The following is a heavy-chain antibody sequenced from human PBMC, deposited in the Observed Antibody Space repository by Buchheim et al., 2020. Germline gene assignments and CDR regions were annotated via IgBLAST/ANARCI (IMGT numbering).Heavy chain of an antibody. CDR2: ISSSSRTI. Sequence: EVHLVESGGGLVQPGGALRLSCAASGVTFSSYAMNWVRQAPGKGLEWVAYISSSSRTISYADSVKGRFTISRDNAKSSLYLQMNSLRDEDTGLYFCARGGGTYYSYAMDVWGQGTT. J-gene: IGHJ6*02. D-gene: IGHD1-1*01. V-gene: IGHV3-48*02. CDR1: GVTFSSYA. CDR3: ARGGGTYYSYAMDV.